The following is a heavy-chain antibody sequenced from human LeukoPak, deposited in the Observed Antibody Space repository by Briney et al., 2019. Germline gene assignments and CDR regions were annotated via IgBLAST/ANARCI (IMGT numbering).Heavy chain of an antibody. D-gene: IGHD5-18*01. CDR3: ARRGYSYDLDY. V-gene: IGHV3-21*01. J-gene: IGHJ4*02. CDR1: GFTFNSYD. CDR2: ISSSSYI. Sequence: GGSLRLSCAASGFTFNSYDMNWVRQAPGKGLEWVSSISSSSYIYYADSVKGRFTISRDNAKNSLYLQMNSLRAEDTAVYYCARRGYSYDLDYWGQGTLVTVSS.